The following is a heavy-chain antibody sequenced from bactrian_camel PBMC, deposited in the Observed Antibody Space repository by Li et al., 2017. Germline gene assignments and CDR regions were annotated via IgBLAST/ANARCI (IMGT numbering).Heavy chain of an antibody. CDR2: IGSDGST. CDR1: KYTFCKYD. J-gene: IGHJ7*01. V-gene: IGHV3S10*01. D-gene: IGHD2*01. Sequence: VQLVESGGGSAQVGGSLRLSCEVSKYTFCKYDMSWYRQAPGKEREFVSAIGSDGSTYYTDAVKGRFTISHDNAKNSVDLQMNSLKPDDTAVYYCTKSLSYNMDNWGKGTQVTVS.